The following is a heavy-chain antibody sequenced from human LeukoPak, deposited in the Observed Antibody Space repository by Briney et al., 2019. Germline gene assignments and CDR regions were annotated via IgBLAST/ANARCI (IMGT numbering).Heavy chain of an antibody. CDR2: IFPSGGEI. CDR1: GFTFSTFA. CDR3: ARCPQGFLRNWFDP. Sequence: HPGGSLRLSCAASGFTFSTFAMIWVRQPPGRGLEWVSSIFPSGGEIHYADSVRGRFTISRDNSKSTLSLQMNSLRAEDTAVYYCARCPQGFLRNWFDPWGQGTLVTVSS. V-gene: IGHV3-23*01. J-gene: IGHJ5*02. D-gene: IGHD2/OR15-2a*01.